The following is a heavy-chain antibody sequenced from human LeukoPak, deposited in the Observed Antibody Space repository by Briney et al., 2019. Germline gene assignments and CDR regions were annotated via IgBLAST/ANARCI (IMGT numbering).Heavy chain of an antibody. CDR3: AKGKDGDFNFDY. CDR1: GFTFSSYG. V-gene: IGHV3-33*06. Sequence: GGSLRLSCAASGFTFSSYGMHWVRQAPGKGLEGVAVIWYDGSNKYYADSVKGRFTISRDNSKNTLYLQMNSLRAEDTAVYYCAKGKDGDFNFDYWGQGTLVTVSS. D-gene: IGHD4-17*01. CDR2: IWYDGSNK. J-gene: IGHJ4*02.